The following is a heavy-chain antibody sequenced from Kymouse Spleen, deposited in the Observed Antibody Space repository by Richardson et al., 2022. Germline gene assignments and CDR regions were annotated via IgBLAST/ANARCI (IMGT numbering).Heavy chain of an antibody. D-gene: IGHD3-9*01. V-gene: IGHV4-61*01. Sequence: QVQLQESGPGLVKPSETLSLTCTVSGGSVSSGSYYWSWIRQPPGKGLEWIGYIYYSGSTNYNPSLKSRVTISVDTSKNQFSLKLSSVTAADTAVYYCARDWDILTGYAYGMDVWGQGTTVTVSS. CDR2: IYYSGST. CDR3: ARDWDILTGYAYGMDV. CDR1: GGSVSSGSYY. J-gene: IGHJ6*02.